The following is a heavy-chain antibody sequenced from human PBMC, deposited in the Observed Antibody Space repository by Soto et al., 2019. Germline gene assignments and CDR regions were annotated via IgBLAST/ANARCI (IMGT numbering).Heavy chain of an antibody. J-gene: IGHJ6*02. CDR2: ISAYNGNT. Sequence: GASVKVSCKASGYTFTSYGISWVRQAPGQGLEWMGWISAYNGNTNYAQKLQGRVTMTTDTSTSTAYMELRSLRSDDTAVYYCARVTLTTVTTGPGLKYYYYYGMDVWGQGTTVTVSS. CDR3: ARVTLTTVTTGPGLKYYYYYGMDV. V-gene: IGHV1-18*01. D-gene: IGHD4-17*01. CDR1: GYTFTSYG.